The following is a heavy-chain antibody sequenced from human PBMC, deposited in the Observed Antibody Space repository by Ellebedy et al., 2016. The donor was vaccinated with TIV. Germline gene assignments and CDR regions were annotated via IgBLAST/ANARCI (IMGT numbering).Heavy chain of an antibody. CDR2: ISPQSGGF. J-gene: IGHJ3*01. Sequence: AASVKVSCKASGYTFTGSYIHWVRQAPGQGLEWMGWISPQSGGFYHAHKFQGRVTVTRATSISTAYMELKRLTSDDTAVYYCARDLSACGTTAVFGDWGQGTMVTVSS. D-gene: IGHD1-1*01. CDR3: ARDLSACGTTAVFGD. V-gene: IGHV1-2*02. CDR1: GYTFTGSY.